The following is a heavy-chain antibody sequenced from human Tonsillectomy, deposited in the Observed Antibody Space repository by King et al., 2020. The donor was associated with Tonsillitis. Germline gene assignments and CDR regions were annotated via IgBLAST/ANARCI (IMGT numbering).Heavy chain of an antibody. CDR1: GVTFSSDA. Sequence: EQLVQSGGGLVQPGGSLRLSCAASGVTFSSDAMSWVRQAPGKGLEWVSAISGSGGSTYYADSVKGRFTISRDNSKNTLYLQMNSLRAEDTAVYYCAKGGATKTGYHAPFDYWGQGTLVTVSS. CDR3: AKGGATKTGYHAPFDY. D-gene: IGHD3-9*01. V-gene: IGHV3-23*04. J-gene: IGHJ4*02. CDR2: ISGSGGST.